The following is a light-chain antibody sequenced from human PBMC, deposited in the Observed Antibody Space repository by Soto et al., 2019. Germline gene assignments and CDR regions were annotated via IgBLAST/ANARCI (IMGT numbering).Light chain of an antibody. CDR2: DAS. CDR3: QQRSSWRVT. V-gene: IGKV3-11*01. J-gene: IGKJ4*01. CDR1: QSVSTF. Sequence: EIVLTQFPATLSLSPGERATLSCRASQSVSTFLAWYQQKPGQAPRLVGYDASKRATGIPARFSGSGSGTDFTLTISSLEPEDFAVYYCQQRSSWRVTFGGGTKVEIK.